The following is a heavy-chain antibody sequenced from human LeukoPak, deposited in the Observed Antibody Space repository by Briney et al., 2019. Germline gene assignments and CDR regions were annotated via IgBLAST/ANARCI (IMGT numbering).Heavy chain of an antibody. CDR2: ISSSSSYI. Sequence: PGGSLRLSCAASGFTFSSYSMNWVRQAPGKGLEWVSSISSSSSYIYYADSVKGRFTISRDNAKNSLYLQMNSLRAEDTAVYYCARGKGLVSGGTLDYWGQGTLVTVSS. V-gene: IGHV3-21*01. J-gene: IGHJ4*02. CDR3: ARGKGLVSGGTLDY. CDR1: GFTFSSYS. D-gene: IGHD2-15*01.